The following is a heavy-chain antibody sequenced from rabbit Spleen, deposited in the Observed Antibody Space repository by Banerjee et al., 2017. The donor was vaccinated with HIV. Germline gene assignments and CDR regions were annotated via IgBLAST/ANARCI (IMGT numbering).Heavy chain of an antibody. CDR1: GFTISNYW. J-gene: IGHJ4*01. CDR2: IYPITETT. Sequence: QQLVESGVGLVQPGGSLTLSCKAYGFTISNYWMNWVRQAPGKGLEWIGIIYPITETTYYANWVNGRFTVSSDNAQNTVDLQMNSLTAADTATYFCAREDVGGSVSLWGPGTLVTV. CDR3: AREDVGGSVSL. V-gene: IGHV1S7*01. D-gene: IGHD1-1*01.